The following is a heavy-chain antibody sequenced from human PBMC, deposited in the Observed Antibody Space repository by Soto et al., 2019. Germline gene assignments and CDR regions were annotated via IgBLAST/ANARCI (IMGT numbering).Heavy chain of an antibody. V-gene: IGHV3-66*01. D-gene: IGHD1-1*01. Sequence: EVQLVESGGGLVQPGGSLRLSCAASGFTVSSNYMSWVRQAPGKGLEWVSVIYIGGSTYYADSVKGRFTISRDNSKNMVYLQMDSLGAGDTAVYYCARNWSRFDPWGQGTLVTVSS. CDR2: IYIGGST. J-gene: IGHJ5*02. CDR3: ARNWSRFDP. CDR1: GFTVSSNY.